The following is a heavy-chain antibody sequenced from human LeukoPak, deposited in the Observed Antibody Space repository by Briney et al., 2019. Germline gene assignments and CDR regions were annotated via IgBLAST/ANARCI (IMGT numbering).Heavy chain of an antibody. CDR3: ARERGGISGIWSPEYVQH. CDR2: INAGKGNS. D-gene: IGHD3-3*01. Sequence: VASVKVSCKASGYDFSNFVIHWVRLAPGQGPEWMGWINAGKGNSRYSPKFQDRVSITRDPAAHVVFLQLSRLGSEDTAVYYCARERGGISGIWSPEYVQHWGQGTLVTVSS. CDR1: GYDFSNFV. V-gene: IGHV1-3*01. J-gene: IGHJ1*01.